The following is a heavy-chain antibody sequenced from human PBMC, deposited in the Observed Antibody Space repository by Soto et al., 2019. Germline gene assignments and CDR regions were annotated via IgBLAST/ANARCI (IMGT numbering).Heavy chain of an antibody. Sequence: SETLSLTCTVSGGSISSYYWSWIRQPPGKGLEWIGYIYYSGSTNYNPSLKSRVTISVDTSKNQFSLKLSSVTAADTAVYYCAGGGDLQNCSHPGGKGPRVTVP. J-gene: IGHJ5*02. CDR2: IYYSGST. CDR1: GGSISSYY. CDR3: AGGGDLQNCSHP. D-gene: IGHD3-16*01. V-gene: IGHV4-59*01.